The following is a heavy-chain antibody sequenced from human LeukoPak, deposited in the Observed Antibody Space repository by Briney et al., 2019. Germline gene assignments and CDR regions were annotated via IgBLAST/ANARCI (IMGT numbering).Heavy chain of an antibody. CDR2: IYYSGST. Sequence: PSETLSLTCTVSGGSISSYYWSWIRQPPGKGLEWIGYIYYSGSTNYNPSLKSRVTISVDTSKNQFSLKLSSVTAADTAVYYCARDSGSGSYYNIDYWGQGTLVTVSS. J-gene: IGHJ4*02. CDR1: GGSISSYY. V-gene: IGHV4-59*01. D-gene: IGHD3-10*01. CDR3: ARDSGSGSYYNIDY.